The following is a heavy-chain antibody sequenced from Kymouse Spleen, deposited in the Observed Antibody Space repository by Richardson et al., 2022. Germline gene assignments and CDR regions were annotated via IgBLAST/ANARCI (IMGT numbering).Heavy chain of an antibody. V-gene: IGHV3-23*04. D-gene: IGHD5-18,IGHD5-18*01. CDR2: ISGSGGST. CDR1: GFTFSSYA. Sequence: EVQLVESGGGLVQPGGSLRLSCAASGFTFSSYAMSWVRQAPGKGLEWVSAISGSGGSTYYADSVKGRFTISRDNSKNTLYLQMNSLRAEDTAVYYCAKRYSYGYYYYYGMDVWGQGTTVTVSS. CDR3: AKRYSYGYYYYYGMDV. J-gene: IGHJ6*02.